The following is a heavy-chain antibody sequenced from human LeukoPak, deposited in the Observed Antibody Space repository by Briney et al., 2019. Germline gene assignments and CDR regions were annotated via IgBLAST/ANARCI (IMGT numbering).Heavy chain of an antibody. CDR2: ISPNSGGT. CDR3: ARVYDYVWGSYRLTPYYYYYYMDV. D-gene: IGHD3-16*02. Sequence: GASVKVSCKASGYTFTDYNIHWVRQAPGQGLEWMGWISPNSGGTNCAQKFQGRVTMTRDTSITTAYMELSRLRSEDTAVYYCARVYDYVWGSYRLTPYYYYYYMDVWGKGTTVTVSS. CDR1: GYTFTDYN. J-gene: IGHJ6*03. V-gene: IGHV1-2*02.